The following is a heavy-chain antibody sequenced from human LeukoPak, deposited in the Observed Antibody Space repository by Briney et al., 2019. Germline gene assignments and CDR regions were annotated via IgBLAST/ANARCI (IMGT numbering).Heavy chain of an antibody. J-gene: IGHJ4*02. CDR2: IIPIFGTA. D-gene: IGHD1-26*01. Sequence: GASVKVSCKASGGTFSSYAISWVRQAPGQGLEWMGRIIPIFGTANYAQKFQGRVTITADESTSTAYMELSSLRSEDTAVYYCARDRGRLVPLLDYWGQGTLVTVSS. CDR3: ARDRGRLVPLLDY. CDR1: GGTFSSYA. V-gene: IGHV1-69*13.